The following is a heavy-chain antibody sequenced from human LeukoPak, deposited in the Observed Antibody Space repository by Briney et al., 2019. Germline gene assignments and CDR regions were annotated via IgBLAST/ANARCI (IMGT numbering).Heavy chain of an antibody. Sequence: GASVKVSCKVSGYTLTELSMHWVRQAPGKGLEWMGGFDPEDGETIYAQKFQGRVTVTEDTSTDTAYMELSSLRSEDTAVYYCATVYRSSEGVNWFDPWGQGTLVTVSS. D-gene: IGHD6-6*01. CDR1: GYTLTELS. CDR2: FDPEDGET. J-gene: IGHJ5*02. CDR3: ATVYRSSEGVNWFDP. V-gene: IGHV1-24*01.